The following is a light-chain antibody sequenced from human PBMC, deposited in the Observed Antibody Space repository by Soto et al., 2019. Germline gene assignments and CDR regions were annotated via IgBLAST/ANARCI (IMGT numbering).Light chain of an antibody. CDR2: AAS. V-gene: IGKV1-6*01. J-gene: IGKJ5*01. Sequence: IQMTQSPSTLSASVGDRVAITCRASQGIRKDLGWYQVKPGKAPKLLIFAASTLQSGVPSRFSGSASGTHFTFTISSLQTEDIGTYYCQQYDILPITFGRGTRLEI. CDR1: QGIRKD. CDR3: QQYDILPIT.